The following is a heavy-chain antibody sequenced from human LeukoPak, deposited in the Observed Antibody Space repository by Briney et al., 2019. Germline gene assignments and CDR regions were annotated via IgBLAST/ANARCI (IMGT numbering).Heavy chain of an antibody. V-gene: IGHV3-23*01. J-gene: IGHJ6*02. CDR2: ISGSGGST. Sequence: GGSLRLSCAASGFTVSSNYMSRVRQAPGKGLEWVSAISGSGGSTYYADSVKGRFTISRDNSKNTLYLQMNSLRAEDTAVYYCAKDGTNSSWFYYYYYGMDVWGQGTTVTVSS. CDR3: AKDGTNSSWFYYYYYGMDV. D-gene: IGHD6-13*01. CDR1: GFTVSSNY.